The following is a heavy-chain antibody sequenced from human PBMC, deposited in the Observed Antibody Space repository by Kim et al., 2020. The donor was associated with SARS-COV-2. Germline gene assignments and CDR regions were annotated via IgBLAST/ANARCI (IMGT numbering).Heavy chain of an antibody. CDR2: IIPIFGTA. D-gene: IGHD3-10*01. Sequence: SVKVSCKASGGTFSSYAISWVRQAPGQGLEWMGGIIPIFGTANYAQKFQGRVTLTADKSTSTAYMELSSRRSEDTAEYYCARGLYYYGSGSYLAPAYYYDGMDVWGQGTTVTVSS. CDR1: GGTFSSYA. V-gene: IGHV1-69*06. CDR3: ARGLYYYGSGSYLAPAYYYDGMDV. J-gene: IGHJ6*02.